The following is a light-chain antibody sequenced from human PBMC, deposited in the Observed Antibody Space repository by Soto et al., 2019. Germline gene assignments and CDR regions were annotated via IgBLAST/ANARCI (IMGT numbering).Light chain of an antibody. CDR2: GNS. CDR1: SSNIGAGYD. Sequence: QSVLTQPPSVSGAPGQRVTISCTGSSSNIGAGYDVHWYQQLPGTAPKLLIYGNSNRPSGVPDRFSGSKSGTSASLAITGLQAEDEADYYCQSYDSGLSGYVFGGGTKVTVL. J-gene: IGLJ2*01. V-gene: IGLV1-40*01. CDR3: QSYDSGLSGYV.